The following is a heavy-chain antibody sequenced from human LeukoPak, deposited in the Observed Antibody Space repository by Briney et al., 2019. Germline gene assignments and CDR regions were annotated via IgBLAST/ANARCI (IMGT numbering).Heavy chain of an antibody. CDR3: ARDSHDSSGYYPFDY. CDR2: IYSGTT. CDR1: GFTVSSNS. D-gene: IGHD3-22*01. Sequence: PGGSLRLSCTVSGFTVSSNSMSWVRQAPGKGLEWVSFIYSGTTHYSDSVKGRFTISRDNSKNTLYLQMNSLRAEDTAVYYCARDSHDSSGYYPFDYWGQGTLVTVSS. J-gene: IGHJ4*02. V-gene: IGHV3-53*01.